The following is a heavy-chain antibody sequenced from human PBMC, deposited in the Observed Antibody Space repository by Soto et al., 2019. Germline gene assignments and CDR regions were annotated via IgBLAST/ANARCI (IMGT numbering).Heavy chain of an antibody. CDR2: ISSSSSTI. CDR3: AREADILNWFDP. CDR1: GFTFSSYS. V-gene: IGHV3-48*01. D-gene: IGHD3-9*01. J-gene: IGHJ5*02. Sequence: EVQLVESGGGLVQPGGSLRLSCAASGFTFSSYSMNWVRQAPGKGLEWVSYISSSSSTIYYADSVKGRFTISRDNAKNSLYLQMNSLRAEDTAVYYCAREADILNWFDPWGKGTLVTLSS.